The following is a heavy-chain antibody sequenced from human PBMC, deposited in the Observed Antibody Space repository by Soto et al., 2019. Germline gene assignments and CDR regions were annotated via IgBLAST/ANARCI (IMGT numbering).Heavy chain of an antibody. J-gene: IGHJ1*01. V-gene: IGHV1-69*13. CDR3: AREGSGYNL. D-gene: IGHD5-12*01. CDR2: IIPVFGRP. Sequence: SVKVSCKASGGSFSSFCISWVRQAPGQGLEWMGGIIPVFGRPNYAQRFRGRLTITADESTNTVYLELIDLRSEDTAVYYCAREGSGYNLWGQGTQVTVSS. CDR1: GGSFSSFC.